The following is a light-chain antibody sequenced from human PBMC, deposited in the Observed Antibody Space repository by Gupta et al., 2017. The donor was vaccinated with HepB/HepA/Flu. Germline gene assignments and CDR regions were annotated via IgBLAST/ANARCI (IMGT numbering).Light chain of an antibody. CDR3: QHYGSSWT. J-gene: IGKJ1*01. CDR1: QSVSSNNY. Sequence: DIVLTQSPATLSLSPGERATLSCGASQSVSSNNYLAWYQQKPGLAPRLLIYDASGRATGIPDRFSGSGSGTDFTLTISSLEPEDFAVYYCQHYGSSWTFGQGTKVEIK. CDR2: DAS. V-gene: IGKV3D-20*01.